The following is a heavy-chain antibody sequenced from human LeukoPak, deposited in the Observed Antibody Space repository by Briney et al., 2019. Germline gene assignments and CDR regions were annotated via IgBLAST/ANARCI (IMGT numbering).Heavy chain of an antibody. CDR1: GGSISSYS. CDR2: IYRSGST. V-gene: IGHV4-38-2*02. J-gene: IGHJ4*02. D-gene: IGHD2-15*01. CDR3: ARGLVAAINY. Sequence: SETLSLTCTLSGGSISSYSWSWIRQPPGKGLEWIGSIYRSGSTYYNPSLKSRVTISVDTSKNQFSLKLSSVTAADTAVYYCARGLVAAINYWGQGTLVTVSS.